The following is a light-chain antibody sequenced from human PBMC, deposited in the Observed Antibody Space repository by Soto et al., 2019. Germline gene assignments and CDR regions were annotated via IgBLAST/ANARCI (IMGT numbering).Light chain of an antibody. CDR2: HAS. J-gene: IGKJ1*01. V-gene: IGKV3-20*01. Sequence: EIVLTQSPGTLSLSPGERSTLSCRASQSVRSNYLAWYQQTPAQAPRLLIYHASSRVTGIPDRFSGSGSGTAFNLTISRLEPEDFAVYYCQQYGGSPGTFGQGTKVEIK. CDR3: QQYGGSPGT. CDR1: QSVRSNY.